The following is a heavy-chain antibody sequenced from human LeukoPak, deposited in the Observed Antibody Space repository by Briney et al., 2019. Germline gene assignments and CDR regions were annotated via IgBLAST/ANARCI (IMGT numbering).Heavy chain of an antibody. CDR1: GFTFSSYA. Sequence: GGSLRLSCAASGFTFSSYAMSWVRQAPGKGLEWVSDISGSGGTTYYADSVKGRFIISRDNSKNMLYLQMNSLRAEDTAVYYCAEQVSDYDSSTYYYYWGQGALVTVSS. D-gene: IGHD3-22*01. CDR2: ISGSGGTT. V-gene: IGHV3-23*01. J-gene: IGHJ4*02. CDR3: AEQVSDYDSSTYYYY.